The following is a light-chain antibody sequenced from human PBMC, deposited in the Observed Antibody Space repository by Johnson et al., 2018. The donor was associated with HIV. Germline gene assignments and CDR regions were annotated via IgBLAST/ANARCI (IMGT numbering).Light chain of an antibody. CDR2: DNN. V-gene: IGLV1-51*01. J-gene: IGLJ1*01. Sequence: LTQPPSVSAAPGQKVTISCSGRSSNIGNNYVSWYQQLPGTAPKLLIYDNNKRPSGIPDRFSGSKSGTSATLGITGLQTGDEADYYCGTWDSSLSAGGVFGTGTKVTVL. CDR3: GTWDSSLSAGGV. CDR1: SSNIGNNY.